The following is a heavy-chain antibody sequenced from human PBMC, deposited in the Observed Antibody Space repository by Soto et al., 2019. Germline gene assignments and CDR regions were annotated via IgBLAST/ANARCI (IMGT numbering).Heavy chain of an antibody. D-gene: IGHD3-10*01. CDR3: ARSSQGLLWFGELLNDAFDI. Sequence: SETLCLTCTVSGGSISSGDYYWSWIRQPPGKGLEWIGYIYFSGSTYYNPSLKSRVTISVDTSKNQFSLKLSSVTAADTAVYYCARSSQGLLWFGELLNDAFDIWGQGTMVTVSS. CDR2: IYFSGST. V-gene: IGHV4-30-4*01. CDR1: GGSISSGDYY. J-gene: IGHJ3*02.